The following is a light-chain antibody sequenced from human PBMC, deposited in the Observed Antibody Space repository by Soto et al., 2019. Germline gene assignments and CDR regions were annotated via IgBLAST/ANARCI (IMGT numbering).Light chain of an antibody. CDR1: SSNIGAGYD. J-gene: IGLJ1*01. Sequence: QSVLTQPPSVSGAPGQGVTISCTGSSSNIGAGYDVHWYQQLPGAAPKLLIFGNDNRPSGVPDRFSGSRSGTSASLAITGLQAEDEADYYCSSYTTSYFYVFGPGTKLTVL. CDR2: GND. V-gene: IGLV1-40*01. CDR3: SSYTTSYFYV.